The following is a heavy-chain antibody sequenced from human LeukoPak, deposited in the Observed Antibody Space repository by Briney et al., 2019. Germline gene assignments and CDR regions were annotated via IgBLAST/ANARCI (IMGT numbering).Heavy chain of an antibody. V-gene: IGHV3-64D*06. Sequence: GGSLRLSCSASGFAFSIYGMHWVRQARGKGLEYVSAISSNGGSTYYADSVKGRFTISRDNSKNTLYLQMSSLRAEDTAVYYCVTNCSNTSCLRSPDYWGQGTLVTVSS. J-gene: IGHJ4*02. D-gene: IGHD2-2*01. CDR2: ISSNGGST. CDR1: GFAFSIYG. CDR3: VTNCSNTSCLRSPDY.